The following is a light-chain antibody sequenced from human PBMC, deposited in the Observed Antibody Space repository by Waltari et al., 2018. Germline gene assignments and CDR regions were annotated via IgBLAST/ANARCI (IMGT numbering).Light chain of an antibody. Sequence: DIQMTQSPSSLSASVGDRVTITCQASQDISNYLNWYQQKPGKAPKLLIYDASNLETGVPSMFSGSGSGTDFTFAISSLQPEDIATYYCQQYDNRPPFTFGPGTKVDIK. CDR2: DAS. CDR1: QDISNY. V-gene: IGKV1-33*01. J-gene: IGKJ3*01. CDR3: QQYDNRPPFT.